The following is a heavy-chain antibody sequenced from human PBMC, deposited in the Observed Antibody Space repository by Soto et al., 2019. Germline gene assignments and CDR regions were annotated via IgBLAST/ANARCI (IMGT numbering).Heavy chain of an antibody. CDR2: ISYDGSNK. Sequence: QVQLVESGGGVVQPGRSLRLSCAASGFTFSRYGMHWVRQAPGKGLEWVAVISYDGSNKYYADSVKGRFTISRDNSKNTLYLQMNSLRAEDTAVYYCAKDRAAMVKSITYFDYWGQGTLVTVSS. CDR1: GFTFSRYG. D-gene: IGHD5-18*01. J-gene: IGHJ4*02. V-gene: IGHV3-30*18. CDR3: AKDRAAMVKSITYFDY.